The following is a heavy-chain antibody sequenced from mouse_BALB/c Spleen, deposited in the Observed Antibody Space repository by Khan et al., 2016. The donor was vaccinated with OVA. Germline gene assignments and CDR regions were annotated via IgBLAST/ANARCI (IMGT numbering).Heavy chain of an antibody. CDR2: ISSDGDYT. CDR3: ASHLTGSFAY. J-gene: IGHJ3*01. Sequence: EVQLVESGGDLVKPGGSLKLSCAASGFTFSSYSMSWVRQTPDKRLEWIASISSDGDYTYYPDSVKGRFTISRDNAKNALYLQMSSLKSEDTAMYYCASHLTGSFAYWGQRTLVTVSA. D-gene: IGHD4-1*01. CDR1: GFTFSSYS. V-gene: IGHV5-6*01.